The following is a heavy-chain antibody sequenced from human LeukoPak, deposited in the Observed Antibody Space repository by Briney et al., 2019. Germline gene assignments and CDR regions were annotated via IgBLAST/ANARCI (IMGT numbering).Heavy chain of an antibody. CDR2: INPNSGGT. CDR1: GYIFTNYG. CDR3: ARGASGVYTVTTSWFDP. V-gene: IGHV1-2*02. D-gene: IGHD4-17*01. J-gene: IGHJ5*02. Sequence: ASVKVSCKASGYIFTNYGISWVRQAPGQGLEWMGWINPNSGGTNYAQKFQGRVTMTRDTSISTAYMELSRLRSDDTAVYYCARGASGVYTVTTSWFDPWGQGTLVTVSS.